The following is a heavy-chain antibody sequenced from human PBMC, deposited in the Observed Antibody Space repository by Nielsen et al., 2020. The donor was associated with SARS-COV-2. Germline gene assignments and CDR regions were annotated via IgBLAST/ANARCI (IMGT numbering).Heavy chain of an antibody. Sequence: GESLKISCAASGFTFSSYGMHWVRQAPGKGLEWVSAISGSGGSTYYADSVKGRFTISRDNSKNTLYLQMNSLRAEDTAVYYCATHYYDSSGYYYEEWFDPWGQGTLVTVSS. CDR3: ATHYYDSSGYYYEEWFDP. CDR2: ISGSGGST. CDR1: GFTFSSYG. J-gene: IGHJ5*02. D-gene: IGHD3-22*01. V-gene: IGHV3-23*01.